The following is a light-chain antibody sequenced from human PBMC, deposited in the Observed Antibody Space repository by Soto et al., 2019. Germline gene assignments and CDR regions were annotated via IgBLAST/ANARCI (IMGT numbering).Light chain of an antibody. CDR2: AAS. V-gene: IGKV1-39*01. CDR3: QQSYNSPQT. CDR1: QRISTW. J-gene: IGKJ1*01. Sequence: DIQMTQSPSTLSASVGDRVTITCRASQRISTWLAWYQQKPGKPPRLLIYAASSLQSGVPSRFSGSGSGTDFTLTINSLQPEDFATYSCQQSYNSPQTFGQGTKGDIK.